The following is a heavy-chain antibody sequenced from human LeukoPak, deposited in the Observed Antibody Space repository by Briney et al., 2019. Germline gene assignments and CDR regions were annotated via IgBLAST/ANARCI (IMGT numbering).Heavy chain of an antibody. D-gene: IGHD7-27*01. CDR2: IIPIFGTP. CDR1: GGTFSSYA. V-gene: IGHV1-69*05. Sequence: ASVKVSCKASGGTFSSYAISWVRQAPGQGLEWMGGIIPIFGTPNYAQKFQGRVTMTTDTSTSTAYMELRSLRSDDTAVYYCARDNYWGRKAEFDYWGQGTLVTVSS. CDR3: ARDNYWGRKAEFDY. J-gene: IGHJ4*02.